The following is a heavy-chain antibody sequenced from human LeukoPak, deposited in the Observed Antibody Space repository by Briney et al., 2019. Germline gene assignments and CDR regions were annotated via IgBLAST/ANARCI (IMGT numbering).Heavy chain of an antibody. CDR2: IWYDGSNK. D-gene: IGHD4-17*01. Sequence: GRSLRLSCAASGFTFSSYGMHWVRQAPGKGLEWVAVIWYDGSNKYYADSVKGRFTISRDNAKNSLYLQMNSLRAEDTAVYYCASPLTTVPNYWGQGTLVTVSS. CDR3: ASPLTTVPNY. V-gene: IGHV3-33*03. J-gene: IGHJ4*02. CDR1: GFTFSSYG.